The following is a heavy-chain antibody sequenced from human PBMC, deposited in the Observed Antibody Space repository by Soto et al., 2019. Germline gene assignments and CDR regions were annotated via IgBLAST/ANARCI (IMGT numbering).Heavy chain of an antibody. CDR3: ARYPSYCSGGSCYPNWFDP. CDR2: IIPIFGTA. J-gene: IGHJ5*02. V-gene: IGHV1-69*13. D-gene: IGHD2-15*01. Sequence: SVKVSCKASGGTFSSYAISWVRQAPGQGLEWMGGIIPIFGTANYAQKFQGRVTITADESTSTAYMELSSLRSEDTAVYYCARYPSYCSGGSCYPNWFDPWGQGTLVTVSS. CDR1: GGTFSSYA.